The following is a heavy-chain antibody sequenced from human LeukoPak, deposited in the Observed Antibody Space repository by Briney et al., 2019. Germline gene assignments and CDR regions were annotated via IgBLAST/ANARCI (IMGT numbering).Heavy chain of an antibody. CDR3: ARRGYYDFWSGYYRWFDP. Sequence: SETLSLTCAVYGGSFSGYYWSWIRQPPGKGLEWIGEINHSGSTNSNPSLKSRVTISVDTSKNQFSLKLSSVTAADTAVYYCARRGYYDFWSGYYRWFDPWGQGTLVTVSS. D-gene: IGHD3-3*01. J-gene: IGHJ5*02. CDR2: INHSGST. V-gene: IGHV4-34*01. CDR1: GGSFSGYY.